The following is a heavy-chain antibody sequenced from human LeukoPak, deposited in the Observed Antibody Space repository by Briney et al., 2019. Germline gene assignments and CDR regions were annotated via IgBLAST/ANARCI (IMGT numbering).Heavy chain of an antibody. Sequence: GGSLRLSCAASGFSFSNYAMHWVRQAPGKGLEWVAVISYDGSDKYYADSVKGRFTFSRDNSKNTLFLQMNSLRPEDTALYYCARDLLGYCTGGSCYMISAFDIWGQGTMVIVPS. D-gene: IGHD2-15*01. CDR3: ARDLLGYCTGGSCYMISAFDI. CDR1: GFSFSNYA. CDR2: ISYDGSDK. V-gene: IGHV3-30-3*01. J-gene: IGHJ3*02.